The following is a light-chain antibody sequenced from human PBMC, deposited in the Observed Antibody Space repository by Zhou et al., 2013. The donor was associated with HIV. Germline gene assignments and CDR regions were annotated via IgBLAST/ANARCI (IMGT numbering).Light chain of an antibody. V-gene: IGKV3-20*01. CDR3: QHYRTSPT. J-gene: IGKJ2*01. CDR2: GAS. CDR1: QSDNSNY. Sequence: EIVLTQSPGTLSLSPGERATLSCRASQSDNSNYLVWYQQKPGQSPRLLIYGASNRAPGIPDRFSGSGSGADFTLTISRLEPEDFAVYYCQHYRTSPTFGLGDQARDQT.